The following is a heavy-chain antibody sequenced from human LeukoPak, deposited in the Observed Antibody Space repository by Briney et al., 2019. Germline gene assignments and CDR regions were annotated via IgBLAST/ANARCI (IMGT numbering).Heavy chain of an antibody. V-gene: IGHV3-21*01. CDR3: ARGNMTTVTLFDY. CDR2: ISSSSSYI. D-gene: IGHD4-17*01. Sequence: GGSLRLSCAASGFTFSSYSMNWVRQAPGKGLEWVSSISSSSSYIYYADSVKGRFTISRDNAKNSLYLQMNSLRAEDMAVYYCARGNMTTVTLFDYWGQGTVVTVSS. J-gene: IGHJ4*02. CDR1: GFTFSSYS.